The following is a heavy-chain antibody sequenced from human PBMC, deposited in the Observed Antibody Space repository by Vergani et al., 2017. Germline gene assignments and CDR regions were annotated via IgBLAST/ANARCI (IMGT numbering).Heavy chain of an antibody. CDR2: INHSGST. V-gene: IGHV4-34*01. D-gene: IGHD3-22*01. CDR3: ARPALDLHYYDSSGQTGWAFDI. CDR1: GGSFSGYY. J-gene: IGHJ3*02. Sequence: QVQLQQWGAGLLKPSETLSLTCAVYGGSFSGYYWSWIRQPPGKGLEWIGEINHSGSTNYNPSLKSRVTISVDTSKNQFSLKLSSVTAADTAVYYCARPALDLHYYDSSGQTGWAFDIWGQGTMVTVSS.